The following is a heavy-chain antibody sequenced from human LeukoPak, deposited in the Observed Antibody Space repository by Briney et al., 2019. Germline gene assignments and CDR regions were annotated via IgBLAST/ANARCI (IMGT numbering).Heavy chain of an antibody. CDR1: GYTFTSYG. V-gene: IGHV1-18*01. Sequence: ASVKVCCKASGYTFTSYGISWVRQAPGQGLEWMGWISAYNGNTNYAQKLQGRVTMTTDTSTSTAYMELRSLRSDDTAVYYCARVVDIWGVVTAVNWFDPWGQGTLVTVSS. CDR2: ISAYNGNT. CDR3: ARVVDIWGVVTAVNWFDP. J-gene: IGHJ5*02. D-gene: IGHD2-21*02.